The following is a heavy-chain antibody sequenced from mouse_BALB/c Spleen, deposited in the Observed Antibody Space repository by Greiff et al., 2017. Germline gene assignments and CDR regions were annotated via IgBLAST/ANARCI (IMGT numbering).Heavy chain of an antibody. Sequence: QVQLKQSGAELVKPGASVKLSCKASGYTFTSYYMYWVKQRPGQGLEWIGEINPSNGGTNYNEKFKGKATLTADKSSSTAYMQLSSLTSDDSAVYFCARLGNWDNYFDYWGQGTTLTVSS. CDR2: INPSNGGT. J-gene: IGHJ2*01. CDR3: ARLGNWDNYFDY. CDR1: GYTFTSYY. D-gene: IGHD4-1*01. V-gene: IGHV1-53*01.